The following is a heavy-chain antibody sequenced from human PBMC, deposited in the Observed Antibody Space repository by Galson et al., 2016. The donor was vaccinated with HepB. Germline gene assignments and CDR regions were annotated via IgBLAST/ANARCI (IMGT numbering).Heavy chain of an antibody. D-gene: IGHD3-3*01. J-gene: IGHJ6*03. Sequence: SLRLSCAVSGFIVNNNYMSWVRQAPGKGLEWVSVIYSGGSTYYADYVRGRFTISRDKSENTLYLQLNSLRAEDTAVYYCARGGDPGTLITVFGVVIPSSYYIDVWGKGTTVTVSS. CDR3: ARGGDPGTLITVFGVVIPSSYYIDV. V-gene: IGHV3-53*01. CDR2: IYSGGST. CDR1: GFIVNNNY.